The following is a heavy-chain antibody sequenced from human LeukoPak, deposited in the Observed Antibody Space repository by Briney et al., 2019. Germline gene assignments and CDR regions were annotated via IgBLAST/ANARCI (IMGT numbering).Heavy chain of an antibody. Sequence: ASVKVSCKASGYTFTGYYMHWVRPAPGQGLEWMGWIYPNSGGTNYAQKFQGRVTMTRDTSISTAYMELSRLRSDDTAVYYCARGLYCTNGVCYAPHFDYWGQGTLVTVSS. CDR2: IYPNSGGT. V-gene: IGHV1-2*02. CDR3: ARGLYCTNGVCYAPHFDY. D-gene: IGHD2-8*01. J-gene: IGHJ4*02. CDR1: GYTFTGYY.